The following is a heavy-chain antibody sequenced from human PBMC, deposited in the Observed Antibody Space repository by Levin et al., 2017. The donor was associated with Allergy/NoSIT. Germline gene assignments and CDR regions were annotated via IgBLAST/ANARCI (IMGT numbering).Heavy chain of an antibody. CDR2: IFSSGGT. CDR1: GDSGSGTFY. V-gene: IGHV4-61*01. J-gene: IGHJ1*01. D-gene: IGHD1-26*01. CDR3: ATGGAATPDH. Sequence: SETLSLTCTVSGDSGSGTFYWTWIRQSPGRGLEWLGYIFSSGGTNYNPSLKSRATISLDPSKNRFFLTLTSVIPADTAVYYCATGGAATPDHWGQGTLVTVSS.